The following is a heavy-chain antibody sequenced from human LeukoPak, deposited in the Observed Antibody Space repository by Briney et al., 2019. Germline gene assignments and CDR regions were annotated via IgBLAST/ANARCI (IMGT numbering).Heavy chain of an antibody. CDR3: ARSGYSSGWYS. V-gene: IGHV4-59*01. D-gene: IGHD6-19*01. Sequence: PSETLSLTCTVSGGSISSYYWSWIRQPPGKGLEWIGYIYYSGSTNYNPSLKSRVTISVDTSKNQFSLKLSSVTAADTAVYYCARSGYSSGWYSWGQGTLVTASS. CDR2: IYYSGST. J-gene: IGHJ4*02. CDR1: GGSISSYY.